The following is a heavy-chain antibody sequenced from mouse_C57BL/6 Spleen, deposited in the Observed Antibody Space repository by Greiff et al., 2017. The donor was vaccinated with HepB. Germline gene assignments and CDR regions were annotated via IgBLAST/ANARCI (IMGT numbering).Heavy chain of an antibody. V-gene: IGHV3-6*01. J-gene: IGHJ2*01. D-gene: IGHD1-1*01. Sequence: DVHLVESGPGLVKPSQSLSLTCSVTGYSITSGYYWNWIRQFPGNKLEWMGYISYDGSNNYNPSLKNRISITRDTSKNQFFLKLNSVTTEDTATYYCARDAVVALDYWGQGTTLTVSS. CDR3: ARDAVVALDY. CDR1: GYSITSGYY. CDR2: ISYDGSN.